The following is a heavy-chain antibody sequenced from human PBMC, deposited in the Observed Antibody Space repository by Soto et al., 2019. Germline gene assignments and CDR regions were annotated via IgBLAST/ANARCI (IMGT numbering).Heavy chain of an antibody. CDR3: ARAYGDLDV. CDR2: MNPKSGYT. J-gene: IGHJ6*02. Sequence: QVQLVQSGSEVKKLGASVKVSCKASGYTVSSYDTNWVRQATGQGLEWMGWMNPKSGYTGYAQKFQGRVTMTRDTSISTAYMEVSSLRSEDTAIYYCARAYGDLDVWGQGTTVTVSS. V-gene: IGHV1-8*01. D-gene: IGHD2-21*01. CDR1: GYTVSSYD.